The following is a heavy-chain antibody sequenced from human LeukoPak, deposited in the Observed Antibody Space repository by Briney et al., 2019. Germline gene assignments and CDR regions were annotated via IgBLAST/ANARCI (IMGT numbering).Heavy chain of an antibody. J-gene: IGHJ6*03. CDR1: GYTFTGYY. V-gene: IGHV1-2*02. CDR2: INPNSGGT. D-gene: IGHD4-17*01. CDR3: AREDGDHYYYYYMDV. Sequence: ASVKVSCKASGYTFTGYYMHWVRQAPGQGLEWMGWINPNSGGTNYAQKFQGRVTMTRDTSISTAYMELSRLRSDDTAVYYCAREDGDHYYYYYMDVWGKGTTVTVSS.